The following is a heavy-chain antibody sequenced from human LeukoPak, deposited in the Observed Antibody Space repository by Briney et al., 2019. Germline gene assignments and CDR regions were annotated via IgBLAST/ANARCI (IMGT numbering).Heavy chain of an antibody. J-gene: IGHJ5*02. CDR2: ISAYNGNT. CDR3: ARDLIAARPGWFDP. Sequence: ASVKVSCKASGYMFTTYGINWVRQAPGQGLEWMGWISAYNGNTNYAQNHQGRVTLTTDTSASTAYMELRSLRSDDTAVYYCARDLIAARPGWFDPWGQGTLVTVSS. V-gene: IGHV1-18*01. D-gene: IGHD6-6*01. CDR1: GYMFTTYG.